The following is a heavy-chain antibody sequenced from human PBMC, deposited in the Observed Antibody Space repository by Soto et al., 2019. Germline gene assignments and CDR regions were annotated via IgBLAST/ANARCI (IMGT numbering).Heavy chain of an antibody. CDR1: GGPITSDNW. CDR2: IHHSGAT. CDR3: TKDHTGADAFDI. Sequence: QVQLQESGPGLVKPSGTLSLTCAVSGGPITSDNWYNWVRQPPGKGLEWIGEIHHSGATNYSPSLKSRVTISVDKSKNQFSLKLTSVTAADTAMYYYTKDHTGADAFDIWGQGTMVTVSS. V-gene: IGHV4-4*02. D-gene: IGHD7-27*01. J-gene: IGHJ3*02.